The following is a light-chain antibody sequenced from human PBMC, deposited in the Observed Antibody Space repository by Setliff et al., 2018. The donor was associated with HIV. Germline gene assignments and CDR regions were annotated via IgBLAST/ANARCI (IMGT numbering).Light chain of an antibody. CDR1: SSDVGGYDY. CDR2: EVS. CDR3: SSYAITNTLP. V-gene: IGLV2-14*01. J-gene: IGLJ1*01. Sequence: QSALTQPASVSGSPGQSITISCTGTSSDVGGYDYVSWYQLHPGKTPKLMIFEVSNRPSGVSYRFSGSKSGNTASLTISGLRPEDEGDYYCSSYAITNTLPFGTGTKVTV.